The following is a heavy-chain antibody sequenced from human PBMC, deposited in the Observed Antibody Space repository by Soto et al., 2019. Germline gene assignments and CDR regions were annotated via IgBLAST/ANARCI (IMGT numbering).Heavy chain of an antibody. J-gene: IGHJ1*01. CDR1: GGTFSSYT. D-gene: IGHD1-26*01. CDR3: ARDIVEGTTPGYFQH. V-gene: IGHV1-69*04. Sequence: SVKVSCKASGGTFSSYTISWVRQAPGEGLEWMGRIIPILGIANYAQKFQGRVTITADKSTSTAYMELSSLRSEDTAVYYCARDIVEGTTPGYFQHWGQGTLVTVSS. CDR2: IIPILGIA.